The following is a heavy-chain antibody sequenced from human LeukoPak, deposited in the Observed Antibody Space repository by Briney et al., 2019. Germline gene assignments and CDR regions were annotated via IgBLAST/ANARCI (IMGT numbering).Heavy chain of an antibody. CDR2: ISSGSSTI. CDR1: GFSFSSYT. CDR3: ARGYCSGGSCYTLDY. D-gene: IGHD2-15*01. V-gene: IGHV3-48*01. Sequence: TGGSLRLSCAASGFSFSSYTMNWVRQAPGKGLEWTSYISSGSSTIYYADSVKGRFTISRDNAKNSLYLQMNSLRAEDTAVYYCARGYCSGGSCYTLDYWGQGTLVTVSS. J-gene: IGHJ4*02.